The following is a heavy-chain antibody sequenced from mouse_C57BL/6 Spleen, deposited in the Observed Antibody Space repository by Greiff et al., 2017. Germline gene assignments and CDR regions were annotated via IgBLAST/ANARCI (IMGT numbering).Heavy chain of an antibody. CDR1: GFSLTSYA. Sequence: VKLMESGPGLVAPSQSLSITCTVSGFSLTSYAISWVRQPPGKGLEWLGVIWTGGGTNYNSALKSRLSISKDNSKSQVFLKMNSLQTDDTARYYCARNLNLIYDGYPYAMDYWGQGTSVTVSS. CDR2: IWTGGGT. CDR3: ARNLNLIYDGYPYAMDY. V-gene: IGHV2-9-1*01. J-gene: IGHJ4*01. D-gene: IGHD2-3*01.